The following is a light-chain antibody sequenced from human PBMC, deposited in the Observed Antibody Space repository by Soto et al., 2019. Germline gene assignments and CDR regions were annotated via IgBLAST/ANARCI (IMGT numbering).Light chain of an antibody. CDR1: QDISNY. CDR3: QQYDNLLGT. J-gene: IGKJ4*01. Sequence: DIQMTQSPSSLSASVGDRVTITCQASQDISNYLNWYQQKPGKAPKLLIYDASNLETGVPSRFSGSGSETDFIFTISSLQPEDIATYYCQQYDNLLGTFGGGTKVEIK. CDR2: DAS. V-gene: IGKV1-33*01.